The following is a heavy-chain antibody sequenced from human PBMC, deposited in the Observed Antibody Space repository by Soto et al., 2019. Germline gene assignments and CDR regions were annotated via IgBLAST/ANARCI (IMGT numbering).Heavy chain of an antibody. V-gene: IGHV1-69*13. CDR3: ALEGYSYGYAPVYYYGMDV. CDR1: GGTFSSYA. Sequence: ASVKVSCKASGGTFSSYAISWVRQAPGQGLEWMGGIIPIFGTANYAQKFQGRVTITADESTSTAYMELSSLRSEDTAVYYCALEGYSYGYAPVYYYGMDVWGQGTTVTVSS. CDR2: IIPIFGTA. D-gene: IGHD5-18*01. J-gene: IGHJ6*02.